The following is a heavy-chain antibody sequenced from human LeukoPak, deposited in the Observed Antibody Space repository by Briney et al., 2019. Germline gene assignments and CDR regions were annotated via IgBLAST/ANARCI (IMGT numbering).Heavy chain of an antibody. CDR3: ARGGYDFWSGYLGGGPYYFDY. CDR2: ISSSSSTI. Sequence: GGSLRLSCAASGFTFSSYSMNWVRQAPGKGLEWASYISSSSSTIYYADSVKGRFTISGDNAKNSLYLQRNSLRDEAPAVYYCARGGYDFWSGYLGGGPYYFDYWGQGTLVTVSS. V-gene: IGHV3-48*02. J-gene: IGHJ4*02. D-gene: IGHD3-3*01. CDR1: GFTFSSYS.